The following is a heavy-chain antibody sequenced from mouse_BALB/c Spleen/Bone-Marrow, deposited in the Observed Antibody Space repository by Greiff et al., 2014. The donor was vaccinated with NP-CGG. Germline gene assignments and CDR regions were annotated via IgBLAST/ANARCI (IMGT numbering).Heavy chain of an antibody. Sequence: EVQLQQSGPELVKPGASVKISCKASGYSFTGYNMNWVKQSNGKSLEWIENIDPYYGGTDYNQKFKGKATLTADKSSSTAYMQLSSLTSEDSAVYFCARMGNNRYFDVWGAGTTVTVSS. CDR1: GYSFTGYN. J-gene: IGHJ1*01. V-gene: IGHV1-39*01. CDR2: IDPYYGGT. D-gene: IGHD2-1*01. CDR3: ARMGNNRYFDV.